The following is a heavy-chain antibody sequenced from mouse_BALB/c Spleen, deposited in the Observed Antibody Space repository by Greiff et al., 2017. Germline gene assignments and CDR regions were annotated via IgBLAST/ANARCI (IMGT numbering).Heavy chain of an antibody. Sequence: EVQVVESGGGLVKPGGSLKLSCAASGFTFSSYTMSWVRQTPEKRLEWVATISSGGSYSYYPDSVKGRFTISRDNAKNTLYLQMSSLKSEDTAMYYCTRELQDYFDYWGQGTTLTVSS. CDR1: GFTFSSYT. CDR2: ISSGGSYS. CDR3: TRELQDYFDY. D-gene: IGHD3-2*02. J-gene: IGHJ2*01. V-gene: IGHV5-6-4*01.